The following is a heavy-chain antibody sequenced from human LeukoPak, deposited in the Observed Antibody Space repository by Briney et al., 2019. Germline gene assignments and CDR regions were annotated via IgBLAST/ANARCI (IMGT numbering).Heavy chain of an antibody. CDR2: IKQDGSEK. CDR3: ARALAAKGDYYYYYYMDV. V-gene: IGHV3-7*04. J-gene: IGHJ6*03. Sequence: GGSLRLSCAASGFTFSSYWMSWVRQAPGKGLEWVANIKQDGSEKYYVDSVKGRFTISRDNAKNPLYLQMNSLRAEDTAVYYCARALAAKGDYYYYYYMDVWGKGTTVTVSS. CDR1: GFTFSSYW. D-gene: IGHD6-13*01.